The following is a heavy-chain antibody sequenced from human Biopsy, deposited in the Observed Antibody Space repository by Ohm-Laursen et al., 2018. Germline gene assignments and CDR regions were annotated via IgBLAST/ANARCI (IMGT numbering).Heavy chain of an antibody. D-gene: IGHD2-8*01. V-gene: IGHV1-2*02. J-gene: IGHJ4*02. CDR1: SYTFTDYN. Sequence: ASVKVSCKASSYTFTDYNIHWMRQAPGQGLESLGYINCKTGATNYAQKFQGTVTMTRDTSISPAYLALGSHRSPDTAIYYCARDPLNGHKHFDYWGQGSLVTVSS. CDR2: INCKTGAT. CDR3: ARDPLNGHKHFDY.